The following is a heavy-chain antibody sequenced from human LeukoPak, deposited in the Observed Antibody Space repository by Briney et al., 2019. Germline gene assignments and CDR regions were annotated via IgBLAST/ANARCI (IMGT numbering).Heavy chain of an antibody. V-gene: IGHV1-69*13. CDR1: GGTFTSYA. Sequence: SVKVSCKTSGGTFTSYAITWVRQAPGQGLEWMGKIIPISGTTNYAQKFQSRVTFTADESTSTAYMELSSLRSEDTALYYCARKLRLGGNWFDPWGQGTLVTVSS. CDR3: ARKLRLGGNWFDP. J-gene: IGHJ5*02. D-gene: IGHD1-26*01. CDR2: IIPISGTT.